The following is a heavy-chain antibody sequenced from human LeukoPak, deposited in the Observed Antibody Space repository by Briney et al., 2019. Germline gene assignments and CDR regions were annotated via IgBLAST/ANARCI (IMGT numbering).Heavy chain of an antibody. CDR1: GFTFSTYW. J-gene: IGHJ3*02. Sequence: PGGSLILSCAASGFTFSTYWMHCVRQAPGNGLVWVSRINSDVSSTSYANSVKGRFTISRDNAKNTLYLQMNSVRAEDTAVYYCARDTGGDDAFDIWGQGTMVTVSS. D-gene: IGHD2-8*02. CDR3: ARDTGGDDAFDI. V-gene: IGHV3-74*01. CDR2: INSDVSST.